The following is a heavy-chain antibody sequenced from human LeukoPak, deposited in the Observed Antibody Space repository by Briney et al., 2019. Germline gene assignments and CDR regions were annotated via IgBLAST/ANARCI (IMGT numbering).Heavy chain of an antibody. CDR3: ARLKRRPAYFDY. Sequence: GGSLRLSCAASGFTFSSYSMNWVRQAPGKGLEWVSSISSSSSYIYYADSVKGRFTISRDNAKNSLYLQMNSLRAEDTAVYYCARLKRRPAYFDYWGQGTLVTVSS. CDR2: ISSSSSYI. J-gene: IGHJ4*02. CDR1: GFTFSSYS. V-gene: IGHV3-21*01.